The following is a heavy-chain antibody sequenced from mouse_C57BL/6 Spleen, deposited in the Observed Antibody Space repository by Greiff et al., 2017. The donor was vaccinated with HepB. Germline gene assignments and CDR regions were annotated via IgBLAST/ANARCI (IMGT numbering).Heavy chain of an antibody. V-gene: IGHV1-69*01. D-gene: IGHD1-1*01. J-gene: IGHJ4*01. Sequence: VQLQQSGAELVMPGASVKLSCKASGYTFTSYWMHWVKQRPGQGLEWIGEIDPSDSYTNYNQKFKGKSTLTVDKSSSTAYMQLSSLTSEASAVYYCARRGYYGSSYPYYYAMDYWGQGTSVTVSS. CDR3: ARRGYYGSSYPYYYAMDY. CDR1: GYTFTSYW. CDR2: IDPSDSYT.